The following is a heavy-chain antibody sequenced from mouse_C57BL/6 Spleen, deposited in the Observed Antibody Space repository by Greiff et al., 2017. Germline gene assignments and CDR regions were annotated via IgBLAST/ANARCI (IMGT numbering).Heavy chain of an antibody. CDR1: GYTFTDYY. J-gene: IGHJ4*01. D-gene: IGHD2-5*01. V-gene: IGHV1-26*01. Sequence: EVQLQQSGPELVKPGASVKISCKASGYTFTDYYMNWVKQSHGKSLEWIGDINPNNCGTSYKQKFKGKATLTVDKSSSTAYMELRSLTSEDSAVYYCAREGNSNYGGAMDYWGQGTSVTVSS. CDR2: INPNNCGT. CDR3: AREGNSNYGGAMDY.